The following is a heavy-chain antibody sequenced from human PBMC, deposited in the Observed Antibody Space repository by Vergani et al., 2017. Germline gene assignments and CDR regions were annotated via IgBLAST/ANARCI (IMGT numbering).Heavy chain of an antibody. D-gene: IGHD3-10*01. CDR2: INHSGST. V-gene: IGHV4-34*01. Sequence: QVQLQQWGAGLLKPSETLSLTCAVYGGSFSGYYWSWIRQPPGKGLEWIGEINHSGSTNYNPALKSRVTISVYTSKNQFSLKLSSVTAADTAVYYCARGGRGYYGSGSYGGFDYWGQGTLVTVSS. CDR1: GGSFSGYY. CDR3: ARGGRGYYGSGSYGGFDY. J-gene: IGHJ4*02.